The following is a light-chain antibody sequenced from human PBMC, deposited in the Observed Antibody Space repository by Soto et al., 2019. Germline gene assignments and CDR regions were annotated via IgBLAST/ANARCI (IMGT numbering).Light chain of an antibody. Sequence: EFVLTQSPGTLSLSPGERATLSCRASQGVSSYLAWYQQKPGQAPRLLIYDASNRATGIPARFSGSGPGTDFTLTISSLEPEDFAVYYCQQRSTFGQGTRLEIK. V-gene: IGKV3D-11*01. CDR3: QQRST. CDR1: QGVSSY. CDR2: DAS. J-gene: IGKJ5*01.